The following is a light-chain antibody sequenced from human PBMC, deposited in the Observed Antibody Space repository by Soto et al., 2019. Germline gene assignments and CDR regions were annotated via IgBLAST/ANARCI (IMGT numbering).Light chain of an antibody. CDR3: PSFSTLCPWV. V-gene: IGLV2-14*01. CDR1: SSDVGGYNY. CDR2: EVS. J-gene: IGLJ3*02. Sequence: QSALTQPASVSGSPGQSITISCTGTSSDVGGYNYVSWFQQHPGKAPKLKIYEVSNRPSGVSNRFSGSKSGNTASLTISGVQAEDEADYFFPSFSTLCPWVFGGGTKVTVL.